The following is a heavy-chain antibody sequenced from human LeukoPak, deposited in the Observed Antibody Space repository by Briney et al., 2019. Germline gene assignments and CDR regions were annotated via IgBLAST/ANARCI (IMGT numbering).Heavy chain of an antibody. V-gene: IGHV3-23*01. CDR3: AKLGCTGTFCYANY. D-gene: IGHD2-2*01. CDR1: GFTFSDYA. Sequence: GGSLRLSCAASGFTFSDYAMTWVPQTPGKGLEWVSVISGGGDSADYADSMKGRFTISRDNSKNTLYLQMNSLRAEDTALYYCAKLGCTGTFCYANYWGQGTLVTVSS. J-gene: IGHJ4*02. CDR2: ISGGGDSA.